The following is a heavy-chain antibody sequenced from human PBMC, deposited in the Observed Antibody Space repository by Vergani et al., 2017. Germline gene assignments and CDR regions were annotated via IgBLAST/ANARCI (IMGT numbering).Heavy chain of an antibody. J-gene: IGHJ6*02. D-gene: IGHD3-10*01. V-gene: IGHV1-69*02. CDR3: ARGWYYGSGSYYNYYYYGMDV. CDR2: IIPILGIA. Sequence: QVQLVQSGAEVKKPGSSVKVSCKASGATFSSYTISWVRQAPGQGLEWMGRIIPILGIANYAQKFQGRVTITADKSTSTAYMELSSLRSEDTAVYYCARGWYYGSGSYYNYYYYGMDVWGQGTTVTVSS. CDR1: GATFSSYT.